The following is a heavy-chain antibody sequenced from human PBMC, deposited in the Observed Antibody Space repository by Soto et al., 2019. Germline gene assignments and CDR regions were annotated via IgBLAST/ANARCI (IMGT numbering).Heavy chain of an antibody. J-gene: IGHJ4*02. Sequence: ASVKVSCKASGYTFTGYYMHWVRQAPGQGLEWMGWINPNSGGTNYAQKFQGRVTMTRDTSISTAYMELSRLRSDDTAVYYCARVGTYYDILTGYSYYFDYWGQVTLVTVSS. V-gene: IGHV1-2*02. CDR3: ARVGTYYDILTGYSYYFDY. CDR2: INPNSGGT. D-gene: IGHD3-9*01. CDR1: GYTFTGYY.